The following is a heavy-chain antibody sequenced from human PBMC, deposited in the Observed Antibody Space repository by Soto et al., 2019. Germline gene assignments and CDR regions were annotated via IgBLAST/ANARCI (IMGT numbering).Heavy chain of an antibody. Sequence: QVQLLQSEAEVKKPGSSVKVSCKVSGGAFTNYSLNWVRHAPGQGLEWLGGIIPLHNTSNYSLKLLGRGSVTADISSNTVYMHLSGLTSDDTATYYCAIWSNWNPLYYRGMDVWGQGTTVTVSS. CDR2: IIPLHNTS. V-gene: IGHV1-69*06. D-gene: IGHD1-20*01. J-gene: IGHJ6*02. CDR1: GGAFTNYS. CDR3: AIWSNWNPLYYRGMDV.